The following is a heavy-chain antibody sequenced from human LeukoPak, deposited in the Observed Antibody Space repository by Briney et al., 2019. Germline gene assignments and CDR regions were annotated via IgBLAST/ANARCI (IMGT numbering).Heavy chain of an antibody. V-gene: IGHV4-39*07. D-gene: IGHD3-16*02. CDR2: INHSGST. CDR3: ARITYDYVWGSYRNDY. CDR1: GGSISSSSYY. Sequence: KPSETLSLTCTVSGGSISSSSYYWGWIRQPRGKGLEWIGEINHSGSTNYNPSLKSRVTISVDTSKNQFSLKLSSVTAADTAVYYCARITYDYVWGSYRNDYWGQGTLVTVSS. J-gene: IGHJ4*02.